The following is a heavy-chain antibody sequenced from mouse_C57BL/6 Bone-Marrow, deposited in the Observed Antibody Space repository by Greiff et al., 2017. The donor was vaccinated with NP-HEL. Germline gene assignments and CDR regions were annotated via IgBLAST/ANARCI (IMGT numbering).Heavy chain of an antibody. J-gene: IGHJ3*01. V-gene: IGHV5-6*02. Sequence: EVMLVESGGDLVKPGGSLKLSCAASGFTFSSYGMSWVRQTPDKRLEWVATISSGGSYTYYPDSVKGRFTISRDNAKNTLYLQMSSLKSEDTAMYYCARHDGQLRLPGFAYWGQGTLVTVSA. CDR1: GFTFSSYG. CDR2: ISSGGSYT. D-gene: IGHD3-2*02. CDR3: ARHDGQLRLPGFAY.